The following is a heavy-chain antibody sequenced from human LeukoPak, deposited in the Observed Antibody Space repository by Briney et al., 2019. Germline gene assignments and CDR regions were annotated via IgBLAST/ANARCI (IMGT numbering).Heavy chain of an antibody. CDR1: GFMFSRYA. CDR3: ARGTAAAANRNWFDS. Sequence: GGSLRLSCAASGFMFSRYAMIWVCQTPGEGLEWVSAITETGAGTYYADSVKGRFTMSRDNSRNKVYLQMDSLRAEDTAVYFCARGTAAAANRNWFDSWGQGTLVTVSS. D-gene: IGHD6-13*01. V-gene: IGHV3-23*01. CDR2: ITETGAGT. J-gene: IGHJ5*01.